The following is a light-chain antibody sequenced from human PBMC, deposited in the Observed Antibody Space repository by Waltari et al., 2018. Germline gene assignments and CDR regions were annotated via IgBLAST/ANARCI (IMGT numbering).Light chain of an antibody. V-gene: IGLV2-23*02. CDR1: SDEVGSYNF. J-gene: IGLJ3*02. CDR3: CSYAGGATWV. CDR2: EVT. Sequence: QSALTQPASVSGSAGQSITISCTGTSDEVGSYNFVSWYQQNPGKAPGPLISEVTKRPSGVSSRFSGSKSGITASLTISGLQTEDEADYYCCSYAGGATWVFGGGTKLTVL.